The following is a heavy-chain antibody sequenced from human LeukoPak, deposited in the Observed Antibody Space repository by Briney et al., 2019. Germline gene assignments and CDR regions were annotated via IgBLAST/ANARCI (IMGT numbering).Heavy chain of an antibody. J-gene: IGHJ4*02. CDR3: ASLYCTHTTCYYFDY. Sequence: GGSLRLSCAASGFTFSSYSMNWVRQAPGKGLEWVSSISSRSSYIYYAESVKGRFTISRDNAKTSLYLQMNSLRAEDTAVYYCASLYCTHTTCYYFDYWGQGTLVTVSS. CDR1: GFTFSSYS. V-gene: IGHV3-21*01. D-gene: IGHD2-2*01. CDR2: ISSRSSYI.